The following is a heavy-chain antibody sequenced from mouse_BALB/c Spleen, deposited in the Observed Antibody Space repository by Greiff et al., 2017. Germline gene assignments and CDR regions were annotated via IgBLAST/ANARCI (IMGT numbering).Heavy chain of an antibody. Sequence: AAELARPGASVKMSCKASGYTFTSYTMHWVKQRPGQGLEWIGYINPSSGYTEYNQKFKDKTTLTADKSSSTAYMQLSSLTSEDSAVYYCARGNGYDGYFDVWGAGTTVTVSS. V-gene: IGHV1-4*02. CDR1: GYTFTSYT. CDR3: ARGNGYDGYFDV. CDR2: INPSSGYT. D-gene: IGHD2-2*01. J-gene: IGHJ1*01.